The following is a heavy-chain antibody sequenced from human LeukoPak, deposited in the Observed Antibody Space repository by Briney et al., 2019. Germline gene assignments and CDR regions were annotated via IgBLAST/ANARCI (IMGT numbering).Heavy chain of an antibody. CDR3: AKDQDNLPDY. CDR2: ISYDGSNK. Sequence: PGGSLRLSCAASGFTFSSYGMHWVRQAPGKGLEWVAVISYDGSNKYYADSVKGRFTISRDNSKNTLYLQMNSLRAEDTAVYYCAKDQDNLPDYWGQGTLVTVSS. CDR1: GFTFSSYG. V-gene: IGHV3-30*18. D-gene: IGHD1-14*01. J-gene: IGHJ4*02.